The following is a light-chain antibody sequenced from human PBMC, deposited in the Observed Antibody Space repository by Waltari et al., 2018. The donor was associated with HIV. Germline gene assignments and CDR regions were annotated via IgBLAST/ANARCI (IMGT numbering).Light chain of an antibody. Sequence: QSVLTQPPSVSAAPGQKVTISCSGSSSNIGNNYLSSYQQLPGTAPKLLIYDNNKRPSGIPDRFSGSKSGTSATLGITGLQTGDEADYYCGTWDSSLSAGGVFGGGTKLTVL. V-gene: IGLV1-51*01. CDR2: DNN. CDR3: GTWDSSLSAGGV. J-gene: IGLJ2*01. CDR1: SSNIGNNY.